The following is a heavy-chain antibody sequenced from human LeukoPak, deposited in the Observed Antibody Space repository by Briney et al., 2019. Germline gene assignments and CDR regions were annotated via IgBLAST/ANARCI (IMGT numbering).Heavy chain of an antibody. V-gene: IGHV5-51*01. D-gene: IGHD1-26*01. Sequence: PGESLKISCKVSGYSFTSYCIGWVRQMPGKGLEWMGIIYPGDSGPTYSPSFQGQVTISVDESINTAYLQWSSLQASDTAIYYCGMSGDRVPLQDDVFDVWGQGTMVTVST. CDR2: IYPGDSGP. J-gene: IGHJ3*01. CDR1: GYSFTSYC. CDR3: GMSGDRVPLQDDVFDV.